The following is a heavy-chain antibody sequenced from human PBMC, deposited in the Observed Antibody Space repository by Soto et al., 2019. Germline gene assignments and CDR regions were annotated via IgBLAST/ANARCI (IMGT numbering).Heavy chain of an antibody. CDR1: GGTFSSYT. V-gene: IGHV1-69*02. J-gene: IGHJ4*02. CDR3: ARGYYYDRSSSYDY. Sequence: QVQLVQSGAEVKKPGSSVKVSCKASGGTFSSYTISWVLQAPGQGREWMGRIIPVLGIAHYAQTFQDRVTITADKSTSTVYMALSRLRSEDTAVYYCARGYYYDRSSSYDYWGQGPLVTVSS. CDR2: IIPVLGIA. D-gene: IGHD3-22*01.